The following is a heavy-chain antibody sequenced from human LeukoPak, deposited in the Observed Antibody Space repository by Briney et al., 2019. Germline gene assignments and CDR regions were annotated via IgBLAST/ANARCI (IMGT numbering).Heavy chain of an antibody. D-gene: IGHD6-13*01. Sequence: GGSLRLSCAASGFTFSSYAMSWVRQAPGKGLEWVSAISGSGDTTYYADSVKGRFTISRDNSKNTLYLQMNSLRAEDTAVYYCAKDSAYSSRWYSSFDHWGQGTLVTVSS. J-gene: IGHJ4*02. V-gene: IGHV3-23*01. CDR1: GFTFSSYA. CDR2: ISGSGDTT. CDR3: AKDSAYSSRWYSSFDH.